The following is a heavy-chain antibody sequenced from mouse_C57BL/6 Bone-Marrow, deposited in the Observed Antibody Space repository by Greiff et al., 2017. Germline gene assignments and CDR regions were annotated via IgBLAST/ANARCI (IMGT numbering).Heavy chain of an antibody. Sequence: VQLQQSGPGLVKPSQSLSLTCSVTGYSITSGYYWNWLRQFPGNKLEWMGYISYDGSNNYNPSLKNRISITRDTSKNQFFLKLNSVTTEDTATYYCARKGVTGGFAYWGQGTLVTVSA. CDR2: ISYDGSN. J-gene: IGHJ3*01. D-gene: IGHD4-1*01. CDR3: ARKGVTGGFAY. CDR1: GYSITSGYY. V-gene: IGHV3-6*01.